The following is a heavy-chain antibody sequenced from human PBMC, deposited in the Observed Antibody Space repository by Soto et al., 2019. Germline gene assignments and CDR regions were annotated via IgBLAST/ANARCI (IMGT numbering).Heavy chain of an antibody. CDR3: AKQFSVITMVRGATPYYYYMDV. Sequence: GGSLRLSCAASGFTFSSYAMSWVRQAPGKGLEWVSAISGSGGSTYYADSVKGRFTISRDNSKNTLYLQMNSLRAEDTAVYYCAKQFSVITMVRGATPYYYYMDVWGKGTTVTVSS. V-gene: IGHV3-23*01. CDR2: ISGSGGST. CDR1: GFTFSSYA. J-gene: IGHJ6*03. D-gene: IGHD3-10*01.